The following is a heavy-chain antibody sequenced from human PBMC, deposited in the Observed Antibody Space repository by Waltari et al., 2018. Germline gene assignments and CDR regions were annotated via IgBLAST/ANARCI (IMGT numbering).Heavy chain of an antibody. D-gene: IGHD5-12*01. V-gene: IGHV4-39*01. CDR2: IYYSEST. CDR1: GGPISISVSY. CDR3: ARHGPTSADRVATNWYY. J-gene: IGHJ4*02. Sequence: QLPLQESGPGLLKPSETLSLTCTLSGGPISISVSYCAWIRPPPGKGLEWSGCIYYSESTYYNQSLKSRVTISVDTSKNQFSLKLSSVTAADTAVYYCARHGPTSADRVATNWYYWGQGTLVTVSS.